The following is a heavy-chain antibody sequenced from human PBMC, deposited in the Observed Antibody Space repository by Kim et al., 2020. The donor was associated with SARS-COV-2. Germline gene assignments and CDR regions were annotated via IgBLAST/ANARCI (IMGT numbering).Heavy chain of an antibody. CDR3: ARAPMVRGVIGVYYSMDV. Sequence: GGSLRLSCAASGFTFSSYDMHWVRQATGKGLEWVSAIGTAGDTYYPGSGKGRFTITRENAKNSLYLQMNSLRAGDTAVYYCARAPMVRGVIGVYYSMDVWGQETTVTVPS. V-gene: IGHV3-13*01. J-gene: IGHJ6*02. CDR1: GFTFSSYD. D-gene: IGHD3-10*01. CDR2: IGTAGDT.